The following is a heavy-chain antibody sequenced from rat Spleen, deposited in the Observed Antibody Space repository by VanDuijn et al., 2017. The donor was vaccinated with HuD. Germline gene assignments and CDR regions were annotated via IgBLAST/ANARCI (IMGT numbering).Heavy chain of an antibody. Sequence: QVQLKESGPGLVQPSQTLSLTCTVAGFSLTSYNVHWVRQPPGKGLEWMGRVQSNGSTYYNSARKSRLSISRDTSKSQVFLKMNSLQTEDTAIYYCTGYYDGYYHPSVMDAWGQGASVTVSS. CDR1: GFSLTSYN. V-gene: IGHV2S1*01. J-gene: IGHJ4*01. CDR2: VQSNGST. D-gene: IGHD1-12*03. CDR3: TGYYDGYYHPSVMDA.